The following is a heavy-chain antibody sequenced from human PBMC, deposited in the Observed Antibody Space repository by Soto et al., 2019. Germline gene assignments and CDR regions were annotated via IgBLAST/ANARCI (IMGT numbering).Heavy chain of an antibody. D-gene: IGHD3-22*01. CDR1: GFTFSSYA. CDR2: ISYDGSNK. Sequence: GGSLRLSCAASGFTFSSYAMHWVRQAPGKGLEWVAVISYDGSNKYYADSVKGRFTISRDNSKNTLYLQMNSLRAEDTAVYYCARGSHDYYDSSGYYRDAFDIWGQGTMVTVSS. CDR3: ARGSHDYYDSSGYYRDAFDI. V-gene: IGHV3-30*04. J-gene: IGHJ3*02.